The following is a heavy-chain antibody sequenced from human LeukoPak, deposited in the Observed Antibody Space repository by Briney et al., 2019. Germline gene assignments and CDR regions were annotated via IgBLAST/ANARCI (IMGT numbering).Heavy chain of an antibody. CDR3: AKDMRARQPSYYYMDV. Sequence: GGSLRLSCAASGFTFSSYGMHWVRQAPGKGLEWVAFIRYDGSNKYYADSVKGRFTISRDNSKNTLYLQMNSLRAEDTAVYYCAKDMRARQPSYYYMDVWGKGTTVTVSS. CDR1: GFTFSSYG. J-gene: IGHJ6*03. CDR2: IRYDGSNK. D-gene: IGHD6-6*01. V-gene: IGHV3-30*02.